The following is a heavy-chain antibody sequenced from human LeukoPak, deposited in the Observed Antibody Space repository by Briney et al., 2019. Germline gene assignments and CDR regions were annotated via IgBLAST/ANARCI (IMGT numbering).Heavy chain of an antibody. Sequence: ASVKVSCKASGYTFTSYDINWVRQASGQGLEWMGWINPNSGNTGFTQKFQGRVTVTRRTSISTAYMELSSLTSDDTAVYYCARTSTGTRGGYDVWGQGTLVTVSS. V-gene: IGHV1-8*01. CDR3: ARTSTGTRGGYDV. J-gene: IGHJ4*02. CDR2: INPNSGNT. CDR1: GYTFTSYD. D-gene: IGHD1-1*01.